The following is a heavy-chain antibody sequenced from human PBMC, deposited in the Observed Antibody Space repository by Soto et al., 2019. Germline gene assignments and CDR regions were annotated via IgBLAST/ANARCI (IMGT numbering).Heavy chain of an antibody. V-gene: IGHV3-13*05. D-gene: IGHD2-2*02. Sequence: EVQLVESGGGLVQPGGSLRLSCAASGFTFSSYDMHWVRQATGKGLEWVSAMGTAGDPYYPGSVKGRFTISRENAKNSLYLQMNSLRAGDTAVYYCARGADCSSTSCYTGYYYYGMDVWGQGPTVTVSS. J-gene: IGHJ6*02. CDR1: GFTFSSYD. CDR3: ARGADCSSTSCYTGYYYYGMDV. CDR2: MGTAGDP.